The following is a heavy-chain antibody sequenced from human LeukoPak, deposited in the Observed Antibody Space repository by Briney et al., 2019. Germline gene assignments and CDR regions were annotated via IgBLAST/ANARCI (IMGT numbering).Heavy chain of an antibody. D-gene: IGHD6-19*01. CDR1: GGSISSYY. Sequence: SETLSLTCTVSGGSISSYYWSWIRQPPGKGLEWIGYIYTSGSTNYNPSLKSRVTISVDTSKNQFSLKLSSVTAADTAVYFCARSIAVAGASPKDAFNIWGQGTMVTVSS. CDR3: ARSIAVAGASPKDAFNI. V-gene: IGHV4-4*08. CDR2: IYTSGST. J-gene: IGHJ3*02.